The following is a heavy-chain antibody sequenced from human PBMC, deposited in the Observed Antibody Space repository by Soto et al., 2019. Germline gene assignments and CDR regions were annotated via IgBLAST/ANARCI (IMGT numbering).Heavy chain of an antibody. Sequence: ASVKVSCKASGYTFTSYAMHWVRQAPGQGLEWMGLINPSGASTNYAQEFQGRVTMTRDTSTSTVYMELSSLRSEDTAVYYCARDSWDIGGYYSHWGQGTLVTVSS. J-gene: IGHJ4*02. D-gene: IGHD3-22*01. CDR3: ARDSWDIGGYYSH. CDR1: GYTFTSYA. CDR2: INPSGAST. V-gene: IGHV1-46*01.